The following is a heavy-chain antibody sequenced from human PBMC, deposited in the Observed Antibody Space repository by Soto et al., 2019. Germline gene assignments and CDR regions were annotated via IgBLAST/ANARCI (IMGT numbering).Heavy chain of an antibody. CDR2: IIPISGTT. CDR3: ARGYCSGGNCYSGMDV. V-gene: IGHV1-69*13. J-gene: IGHJ6*02. CDR1: GCTFSTHA. Sequence: ASVKVSCKASGCTFSTHAIIWVRQAPGHGLEWMGGIIPISGTTYYTQKFQGRVTITADEPTSTAFMELSSLKSDDTAVFYCARGYCSGGNCYSGMDVWGQGTMVTVSS. D-gene: IGHD2-15*01.